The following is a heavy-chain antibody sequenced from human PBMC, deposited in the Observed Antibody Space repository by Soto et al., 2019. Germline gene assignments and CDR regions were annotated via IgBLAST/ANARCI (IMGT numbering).Heavy chain of an antibody. V-gene: IGHV1-69*06. CDR2: IIPIFGTA. CDR3: ARGQQLANWFDP. CDR1: GGTFSSYS. D-gene: IGHD6-13*01. J-gene: IGHJ5*02. Sequence: WASVKVSCKASGGTFSSYSISWVRQAPGPGLEWMGGIIPIFGTANYAQKFQGRVTITADKSTSTAYMELSSLRTHDTAVSYCARGQQLANWFDPWGQGTLVTVSS.